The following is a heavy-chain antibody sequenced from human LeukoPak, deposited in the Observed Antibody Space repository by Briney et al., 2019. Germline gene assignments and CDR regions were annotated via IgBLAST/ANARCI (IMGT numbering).Heavy chain of an antibody. CDR1: GFTFSRYA. Sequence: GGSLRLSCAASGFTFSRYAMTWVRQAPGKGLEWVSGLSGSGVSTYYTDSVKGRFSISRDNSKNTLYLQMNSLRAEDTAVYYCVKDAQWGSGTYNSDAFDIWGQGTMVTVSS. V-gene: IGHV3-23*01. J-gene: IGHJ3*02. CDR3: VKDAQWGSGTYNSDAFDI. CDR2: LSGSGVST. D-gene: IGHD3-10*01.